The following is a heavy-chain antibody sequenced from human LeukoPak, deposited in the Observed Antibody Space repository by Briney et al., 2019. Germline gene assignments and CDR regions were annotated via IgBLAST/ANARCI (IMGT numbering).Heavy chain of an antibody. CDR2: IRFDDSTK. CDR1: GLTFRSSS. CDR3: AQPDF. V-gene: IGHV3-30*02. Sequence: GGSRRLSCLPSGLTFRSSSMHWVRQAPGKGLEWLAFIRFDDSTKYYADSVKGRFTVSRDNSKSTLYLQMNSLRAEDTAVYYCAQPDFWGQGTLVTVSS. J-gene: IGHJ4*02.